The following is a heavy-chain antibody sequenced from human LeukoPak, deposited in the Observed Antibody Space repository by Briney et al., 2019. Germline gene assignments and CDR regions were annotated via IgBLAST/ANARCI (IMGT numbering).Heavy chain of an antibody. CDR2: IYYSGST. CDR1: GCSIGTYY. CDR3: ARYSYYLYYFGVDV. D-gene: IGHD1-26*01. V-gene: IGHV4-59*01. Sequence: SDTLSLTCTVSGCSIGTYYWSWIRQPPGKGLEWIGHIYYSGSTNYSPSLKSRVSILLDTSKNQFSLKLSSVTAADPAVYYCARYSYYLYYFGVDVWGQGTTVTVSS. J-gene: IGHJ6*02.